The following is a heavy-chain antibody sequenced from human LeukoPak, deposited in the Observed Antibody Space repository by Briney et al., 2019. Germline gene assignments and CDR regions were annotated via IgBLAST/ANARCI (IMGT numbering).Heavy chain of an antibody. CDR1: GGSISSGGYS. CDR2: IYHSGST. V-gene: IGHV4-30-2*01. CDR3: ARVFYDSSGWYFDY. J-gene: IGHJ4*02. D-gene: IGHD3-22*01. Sequence: SETLSLTCAVSGGSISSGGYSWSWIRQPPGKGLEWIGYIYHSGSTYYNPSLKSRVTISVDRSKNQFSLKLNSVTAADTAVYYCARVFYDSSGWYFDYWGQGTLVTVSS.